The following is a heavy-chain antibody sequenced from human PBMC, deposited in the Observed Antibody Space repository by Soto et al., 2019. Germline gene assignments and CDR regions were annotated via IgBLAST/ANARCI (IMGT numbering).Heavy chain of an antibody. Sequence: SVKVSCKASGGTFSSYAISWVRQAPGQGLEWMGGIIPIFGTANYAQKFQGRVTITADESTSTAYMELSSLRSEDTAVYYCARGKDIVLVPAASYYYYGMDVWGQGTTVTVSS. CDR3: ARGKDIVLVPAASYYYYGMDV. J-gene: IGHJ6*02. CDR1: GGTFSSYA. D-gene: IGHD2-2*01. CDR2: IIPIFGTA. V-gene: IGHV1-69*13.